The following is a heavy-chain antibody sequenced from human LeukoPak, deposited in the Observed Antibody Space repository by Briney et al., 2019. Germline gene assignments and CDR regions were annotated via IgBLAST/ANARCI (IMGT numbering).Heavy chain of an antibody. CDR1: GYSFTSYW. D-gene: IGHD5-24*01. V-gene: IGHV5-51*01. Sequence: GESLKISCKGSGYSFTSYWIGWVRQMPGKGLEWMGIIYPGDSDTRYCPSSQGQVTISADKSISTAYLQWSSLKASDTAMYYCARYQMATIQTARYYFDYWGQGTLVTVSS. J-gene: IGHJ4*02. CDR2: IYPGDSDT. CDR3: ARYQMATIQTARYYFDY.